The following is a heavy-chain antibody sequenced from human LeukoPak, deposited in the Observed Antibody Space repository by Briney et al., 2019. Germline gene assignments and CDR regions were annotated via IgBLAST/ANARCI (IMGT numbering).Heavy chain of an antibody. J-gene: IGHJ4*02. V-gene: IGHV1-24*01. Sequence: GASVKVSCKVSGYTLTELSMHWVRQAPGKGLEWMGGFDPEDGETIYAQKFQGRVTMTEDTSTDTAYMELSSLRSEDTAVYYCATVSEPWYSSGWYGFDYWGQGTLVTVSS. CDR1: GYTLTELS. CDR3: ATVSEPWYSSGWYGFDY. D-gene: IGHD6-19*01. CDR2: FDPEDGET.